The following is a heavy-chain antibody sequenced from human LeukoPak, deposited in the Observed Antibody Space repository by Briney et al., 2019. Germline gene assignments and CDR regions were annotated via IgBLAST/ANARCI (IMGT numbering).Heavy chain of an antibody. V-gene: IGHV3-53*01. CDR1: GFTVSSNY. CDR2: IYSGGST. Sequence: PGGSLRLSCAASGFTVSSNYMSWVRQAPGKGLEWVSVIYSGGSTYYADSVKGRFTISRDNSKNTLYLQMNSLRAEDTAVYYCARSFSGSYYVFDYWGQGTLVTVSS. CDR3: ARSFSGSYYVFDY. D-gene: IGHD1-26*01. J-gene: IGHJ4*02.